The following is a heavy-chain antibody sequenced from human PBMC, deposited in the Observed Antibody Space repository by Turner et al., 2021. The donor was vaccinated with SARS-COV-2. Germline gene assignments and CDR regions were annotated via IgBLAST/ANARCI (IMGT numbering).Heavy chain of an antibody. Sequence: QVQLQESGPGLVKPSETLSLTCTVSGGSISSYYWSWIRQPPGKGLEWIGYIYYSGSTYYNSSLKSRVTISVDTSKNQFSLKLTSVTAADTAVYYCARVVVLRRAYFDYWGQGTLVTVSS. V-gene: IGHV4-59*12. CDR1: GGSISSYY. CDR2: IYYSGST. CDR3: ARVVVLRRAYFDY. J-gene: IGHJ4*02. D-gene: IGHD2-8*01.